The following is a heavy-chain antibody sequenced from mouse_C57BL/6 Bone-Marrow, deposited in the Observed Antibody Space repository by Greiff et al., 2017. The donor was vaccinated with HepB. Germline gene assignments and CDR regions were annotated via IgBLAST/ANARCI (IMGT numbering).Heavy chain of an antibody. D-gene: IGHD1-1*01. CDR2: IYPGDGDT. J-gene: IGHJ3*01. CDR3: ARFDYYGSSYWFAY. V-gene: IGHV1-80*01. CDR1: GYAFSSYW. Sequence: VQLQQSGAGLVKPGASVKISCKASGYAFSSYWRNWVSQRPGKGLEGIGQIYPGDGDTNYNGNFKGKATLTADKSSSTTYMQLSSLTSEDSAVYFCARFDYYGSSYWFAYWGQGTLVTVSA.